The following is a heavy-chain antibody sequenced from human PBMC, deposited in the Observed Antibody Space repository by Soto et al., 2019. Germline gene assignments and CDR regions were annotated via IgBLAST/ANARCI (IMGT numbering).Heavy chain of an antibody. J-gene: IGHJ4*02. CDR3: ARRPAADSNYFDY. D-gene: IGHD6-13*01. Sequence: SETLSLTCAVYGGSFSGYYWSWIRQPPGKGLEWIGEINHSGSTNYNPSLKSRVTISVDTSKNQFSLKLSSVTAADTAVYYCARRPAADSNYFDYWGQGTLVTVSS. CDR2: INHSGST. V-gene: IGHV4-34*01. CDR1: GGSFSGYY.